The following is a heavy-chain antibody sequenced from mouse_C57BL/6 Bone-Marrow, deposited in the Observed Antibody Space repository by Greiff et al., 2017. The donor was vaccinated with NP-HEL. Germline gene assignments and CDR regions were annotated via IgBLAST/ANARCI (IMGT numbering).Heavy chain of an antibody. D-gene: IGHD2-4*01. Sequence: VQRVESGPGLVQPSQRLSITCTVPGFSLTSYGVHWVRQSPGKGLEWLGVIWSGGSTDYNAAFISRLSISKDNSKSQVFFKMNSLQADDTAIYYCARKPYDYDSYWYFDVWGTGTTVTVSS. J-gene: IGHJ1*03. V-gene: IGHV2-2*01. CDR1: GFSLTSYG. CDR2: IWSGGST. CDR3: ARKPYDYDSYWYFDV.